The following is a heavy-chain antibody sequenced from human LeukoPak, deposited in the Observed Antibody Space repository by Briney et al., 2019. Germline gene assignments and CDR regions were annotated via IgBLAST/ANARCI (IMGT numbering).Heavy chain of an antibody. CDR1: GYSISSGYS. V-gene: IGHV4-38-2*02. CDR2: INHSGST. J-gene: IGHJ4*02. CDR3: AREGGYLQLRYFDY. Sequence: SETLSLTCTVSGYSISSGYSWSWIRQPPGKGLEWIGEINHSGSTNYNPSLKSRVTISVDTSKNQFSLRLISVTAADTAVYYCAREGGYLQLRYFDYWGQGTLVTVSS. D-gene: IGHD5-24*01.